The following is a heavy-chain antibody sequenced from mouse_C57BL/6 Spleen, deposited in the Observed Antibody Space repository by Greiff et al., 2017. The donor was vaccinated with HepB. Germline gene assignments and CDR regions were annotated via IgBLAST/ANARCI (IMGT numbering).Heavy chain of an antibody. CDR2: IYPGDGDT. CDR3: ARFSDYDWYFDV. D-gene: IGHD2-4*01. Sequence: VQLQQSGPELVKPGASVKISCKASGYAFSSSWMNWVKQRPGKGLEWIGRIYPGDGDTNYNGKFKGKATLTADKSSSTAYMQLSSLTSEDSAVYFCARFSDYDWYFDVGGTGTTVTVSA. CDR1: GYAFSSSW. V-gene: IGHV1-82*01. J-gene: IGHJ1*03.